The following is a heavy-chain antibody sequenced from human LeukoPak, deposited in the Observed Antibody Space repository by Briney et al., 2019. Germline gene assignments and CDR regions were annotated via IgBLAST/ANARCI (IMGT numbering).Heavy chain of an antibody. CDR3: ARPPGPSAWWYFDY. D-gene: IGHD2-8*02. V-gene: IGHV1-18*01. J-gene: IGHJ4*02. Sequence: ASVKVSCKASGYTFTSYGISWVRQAPGQGLEWMGWISAYNGNTNYAQKLQGRVTMTTDTSTSTAHMELRSLRSDDTVVYYCARPPGPSAWWYFDYWGQGTLVTVSS. CDR1: GYTFTSYG. CDR2: ISAYNGNT.